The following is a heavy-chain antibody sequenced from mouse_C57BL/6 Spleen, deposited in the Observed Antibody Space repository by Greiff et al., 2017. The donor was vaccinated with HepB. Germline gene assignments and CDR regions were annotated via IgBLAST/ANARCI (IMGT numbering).Heavy chain of an antibody. CDR3: AKEVARGFDV. V-gene: IGHV1-69*01. J-gene: IGHJ1*03. Sequence: QVQLQQPGAELVMPGASVKLSCKASGYTFTSYWMHWVKQRPGQGLEWIGEIDPSDSYTNYNQKFKGKSTLTVDKSSSTAYMQLSSLTSEDSAVYYCAKEVARGFDVWGTGTTVTVSS. CDR2: IDPSDSYT. CDR1: GYTFTSYW. D-gene: IGHD1-1*01.